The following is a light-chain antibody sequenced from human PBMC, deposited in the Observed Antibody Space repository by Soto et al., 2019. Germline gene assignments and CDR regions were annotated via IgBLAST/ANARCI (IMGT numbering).Light chain of an antibody. CDR3: AAWDDSLNGWV. CDR2: SSS. V-gene: IGLV1-44*01. J-gene: IGLJ3*02. Sequence: QSVLTQPPSTSGTPGQTVTIFCSGSNSNIGDHHVNWYQQVPGTAPKVLIYSSSQRPSRVPDRFSASKSGTSASLAISGLQAEDEAVYHCAAWDDSLNGWVFGGGTKLTVL. CDR1: NSNIGDHH.